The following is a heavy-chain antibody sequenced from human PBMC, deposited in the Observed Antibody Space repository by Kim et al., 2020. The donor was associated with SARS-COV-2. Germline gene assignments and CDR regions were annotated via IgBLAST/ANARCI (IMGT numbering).Heavy chain of an antibody. J-gene: IGHJ4*02. CDR2: INPSGGST. CDR3: ARERRYYDSSGYPYFDY. CDR1: GYTFTSYY. V-gene: IGHV1-46*01. D-gene: IGHD3-22*01. Sequence: ASVKVSCKASGYTFTSYYMHWVRQAPGQGLEWMGIINPSGGSTSYAQKFQGRVTMTRDTSTSTVYMELSSLRSEDTAVYYCARERRYYDSSGYPYFDYWGQGTLVTVSS.